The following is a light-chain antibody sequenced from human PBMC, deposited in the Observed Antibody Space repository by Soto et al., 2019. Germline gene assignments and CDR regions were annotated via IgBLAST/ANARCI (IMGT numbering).Light chain of an antibody. CDR1: SSNIGSNY. J-gene: IGLJ2*01. CDR3: ATWDDSLSAVV. V-gene: IGLV1-51*01. Sequence: QSVLTQPPSVSAARGQKVTISCSGSSSNIGSNYVSWYQKFPGRAPKFLIFDNTRRPSGIPDRFSGSKSGTSATLGITGLQTGDEADYYCATWDDSLSAVVFGGGTKLTVL. CDR2: DNT.